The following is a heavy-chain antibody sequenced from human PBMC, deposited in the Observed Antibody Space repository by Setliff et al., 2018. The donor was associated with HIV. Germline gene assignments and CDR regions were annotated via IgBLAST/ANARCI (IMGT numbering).Heavy chain of an antibody. Sequence: PSETLSLTCTVPGGSISGHYWNWIRQPAGQGLEWIGRVYTSGSTNYNPSLKSRVTISVDTSKNQFSLKLSSVTAADTAVYYCARTFGDLKHYNYYYTIDVWGQGTTVTVSS. V-gene: IGHV4-4*07. J-gene: IGHJ6*02. D-gene: IGHD3-10*01. CDR1: GGSISGHY. CDR3: ARTFGDLKHYNYYYTIDV. CDR2: VYTSGST.